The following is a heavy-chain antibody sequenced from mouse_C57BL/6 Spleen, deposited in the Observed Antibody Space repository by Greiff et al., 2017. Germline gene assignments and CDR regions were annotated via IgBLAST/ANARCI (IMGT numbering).Heavy chain of an antibody. D-gene: IGHD1-1*01. Sequence: EVQVVESGGGLVKPGGSLKLSCAASGFTFSDYGMHWVRQAPEKGLEWVAYISSGSSTIYYADTVKGRFTISRDNAKNTLFLQMTSLRSEDTAMYYCARDGYYYGSSYDYWGQGTTLTVSS. J-gene: IGHJ2*01. CDR1: GFTFSDYG. V-gene: IGHV5-17*01. CDR3: ARDGYYYGSSYDY. CDR2: ISSGSSTI.